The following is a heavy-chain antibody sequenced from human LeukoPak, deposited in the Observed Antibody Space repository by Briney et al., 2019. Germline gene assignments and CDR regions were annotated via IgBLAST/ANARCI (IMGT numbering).Heavy chain of an antibody. J-gene: IGHJ5*02. CDR2: ISGSGGST. V-gene: IGHV3-23*01. CDR1: GFTFSSYA. CDR3: AKDSSSWFFVRIGFDP. D-gene: IGHD6-13*01. Sequence: GGSLRLSCAASGFTFSSYAMSGVRQAPGKGLEWVSAISGSGGSTYYADSVKGRFTISRDNSKNTLYLQMNSLRAEDTAVYYCAKDSSSWFFVRIGFDPWGQGTLVTVSS.